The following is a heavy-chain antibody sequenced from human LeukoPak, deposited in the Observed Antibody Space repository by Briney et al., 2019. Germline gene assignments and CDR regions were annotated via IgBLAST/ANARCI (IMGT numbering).Heavy chain of an antibody. Sequence: ASVKVSCKASGGTFSSYAISWVRQAPGQGLEWMGIINPSGGSTTYAQKFQGRVTVTRDPSTSTVYMELSSLRSEDTAVYYCARDRGAGYMEIDYWGQGTLVTVSS. V-gene: IGHV1-46*01. D-gene: IGHD5-12*01. CDR3: ARDRGAGYMEIDY. J-gene: IGHJ4*02. CDR1: GGTFSSYA. CDR2: INPSGGST.